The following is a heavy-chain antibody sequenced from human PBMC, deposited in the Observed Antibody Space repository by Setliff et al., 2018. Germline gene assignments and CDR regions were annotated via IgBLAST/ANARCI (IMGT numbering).Heavy chain of an antibody. Sequence: SETLSLTCTVSGGSISSYYWGWIRQPPGKGLEWIGYIYYSGSTNYNPSLKSRVTISVDTSKNQFSLKLSSVTAADTAVYYCARGAPQWLAQPNFDYWGQGTLVTVSS. CDR1: GGSISSYY. V-gene: IGHV4-59*01. CDR2: IYYSGST. CDR3: ARGAPQWLAQPNFDY. J-gene: IGHJ4*02. D-gene: IGHD6-19*01.